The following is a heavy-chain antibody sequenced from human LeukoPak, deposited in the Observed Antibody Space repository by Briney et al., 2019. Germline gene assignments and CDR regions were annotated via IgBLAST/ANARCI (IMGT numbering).Heavy chain of an antibody. D-gene: IGHD1-26*01. CDR1: GGSISSYY. V-gene: IGHV4-4*07. Sequence: PSETLSLTCTVSGGSISSYYWSWIRQPAGKGLELIGRIYTSGSTNYNPSRKSRVTMSVDTSKNQFSLKLSSVTAADMAVYYCARGGIVGATFHFHDAFDIWGQGTMVTVSS. J-gene: IGHJ3*02. CDR2: IYTSGST. CDR3: ARGGIVGATFHFHDAFDI.